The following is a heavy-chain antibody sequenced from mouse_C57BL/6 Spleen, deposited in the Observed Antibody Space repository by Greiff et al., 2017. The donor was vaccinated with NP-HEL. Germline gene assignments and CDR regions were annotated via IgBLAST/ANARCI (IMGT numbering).Heavy chain of an antibody. Sequence: QVQLQQSGAELARPGASVKLSCKASGYTFTSSGISWVKQRTGQGLEWIGEIYPRSGNTYYNEKFKGKATLTADKSSSTAYMELRSLTSEDSAVYFCARFDGYSWFAYWGQGTLVTVSA. CDR3: ARFDGYSWFAY. D-gene: IGHD2-3*01. CDR1: GYTFTSSG. CDR2: IYPRSGNT. J-gene: IGHJ3*01. V-gene: IGHV1-81*01.